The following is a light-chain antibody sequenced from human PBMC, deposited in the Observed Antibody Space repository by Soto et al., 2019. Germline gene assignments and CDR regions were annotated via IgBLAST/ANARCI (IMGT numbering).Light chain of an antibody. Sequence: QSVLTQPPSASGTPGQRVTISCSGSSSNIGSNYVYWYQQLPGTAPKLLIYRNNQRPSGVPDRFSGSKSGTSASLDISGLRSEDEADYYCAAWDESLSGVVFGGGTKLTVL. J-gene: IGLJ2*01. CDR2: RNN. CDR3: AAWDESLSGVV. CDR1: SSNIGSNY. V-gene: IGLV1-47*01.